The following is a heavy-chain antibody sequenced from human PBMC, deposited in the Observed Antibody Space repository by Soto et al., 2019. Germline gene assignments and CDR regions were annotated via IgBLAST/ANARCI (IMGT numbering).Heavy chain of an antibody. CDR3: ARLGWELLSGRRYFDY. CDR1: GYTFSDFA. V-gene: IGHV1-18*04. D-gene: IGHD1-26*01. J-gene: IGHJ4*02. CDR2: ISPYTGKT. Sequence: QVLLVQSGSEVKKPGSSMKVSCHTSGYTFSDFALTWVRQVPDKGLKWLGWISPYTGKTNYAQRVHDRVALTTDTSTRTAYLELRSLTSDDTAVYYCARLGWELLSGRRYFDYWGQGTLVTVSS.